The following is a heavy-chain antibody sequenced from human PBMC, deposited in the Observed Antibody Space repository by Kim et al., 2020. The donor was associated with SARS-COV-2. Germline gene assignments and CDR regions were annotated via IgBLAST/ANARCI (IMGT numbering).Heavy chain of an antibody. CDR1: GGSISSSSYY. Sequence: SETLSLTCTVSGGSISSSSYYWGWIRQPPGKGLEWIGSIYYSGSTYYYPPLKSRVTISVDTSKNQFSLKLSSVTAADTAVYYCARLCRLGDILTGYSYFDYWGQGTLVTVSS. CDR3: ARLCRLGDILTGYSYFDY. CDR2: IYYSGST. V-gene: IGHV4-39*01. D-gene: IGHD3-9*01. J-gene: IGHJ4*02.